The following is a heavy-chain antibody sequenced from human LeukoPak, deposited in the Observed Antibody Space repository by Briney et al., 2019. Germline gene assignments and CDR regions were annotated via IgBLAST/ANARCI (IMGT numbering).Heavy chain of an antibody. Sequence: GGSLRLSCAASGFTFSSYSMNWVRQAPGKGLEWVSSISSSSSYICYADSVKGRFTISRDNAKNSLYLQMNSLRAEDTAVYYCARGLVAGTFDYWGQGTLVTVSS. CDR3: ARGLVAGTFDY. J-gene: IGHJ4*02. V-gene: IGHV3-21*01. D-gene: IGHD6-19*01. CDR1: GFTFSSYS. CDR2: ISSSSSYI.